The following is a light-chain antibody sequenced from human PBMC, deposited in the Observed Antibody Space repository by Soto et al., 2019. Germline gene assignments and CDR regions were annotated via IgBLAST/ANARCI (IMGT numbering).Light chain of an antibody. CDR2: GAS. V-gene: IGKV3-15*01. CDR1: QSVSNK. CDR3: QQYNNWPTIT. J-gene: IGKJ5*01. Sequence: EIVMTQSPATLSVSPGERATLSCRASQSVSNKLAWYQQKPGQAPRLLIYGASTRATGIPARFSGSGFGTEFTLPISSLQAEDFAVYYCQQYNNWPTITFGQVTRLEIK.